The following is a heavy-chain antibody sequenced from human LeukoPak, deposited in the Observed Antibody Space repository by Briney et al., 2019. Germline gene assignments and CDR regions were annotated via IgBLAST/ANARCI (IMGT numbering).Heavy chain of an antibody. CDR3: AKGKGSSGWYD. CDR1: GFTFSTYA. D-gene: IGHD6-19*01. CDR2: VSDSGSGT. J-gene: IGHJ4*02. Sequence: GGSLRLSCAASGFTFSTYAMSWVRQAPGRGLEWVSAVSDSGSGTYYADSVKGRFTISRDNSRNTLYLQMTSLRAEDTALYYCAKGKGSSGWYDWGQGTLVTVSS. V-gene: IGHV3-23*01.